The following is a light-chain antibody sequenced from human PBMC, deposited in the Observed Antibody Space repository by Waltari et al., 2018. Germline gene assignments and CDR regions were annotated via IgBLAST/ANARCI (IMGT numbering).Light chain of an antibody. CDR3: QQYYRSRT. J-gene: IGKJ1*01. V-gene: IGKV4-1*01. CDR1: QSVFYRSVNKNY. CDR2: WAS. Sequence: DIVMTQSPDSLAVSLGERATIDCKSSQSVFYRSVNKNYLAWYQHKPGQPPKLLFYWASTRESGVPDRFSASGSGTDFTLTINNLQAEDVAVYYCQQYYRSRTFGQGTKVEIK.